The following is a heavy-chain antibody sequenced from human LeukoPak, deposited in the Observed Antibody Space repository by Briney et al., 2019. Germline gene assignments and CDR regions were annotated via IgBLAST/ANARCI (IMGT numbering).Heavy chain of an antibody. CDR2: ISSSSSYI. V-gene: IGHV3-21*01. CDR3: ARVQGGSSFYYYGMDV. Sequence: GGSLRLSCAASGFTFSSYSMNWVRQAPGKGLEGVSSISSSSSYIYYADSVKGRFTISRDNAKNSLYLQMNSMRAEDTAVYYCARVQGGSSFYYYGMDVWGQGTTVTVSS. CDR1: GFTFSSYS. D-gene: IGHD6-6*01. J-gene: IGHJ6*02.